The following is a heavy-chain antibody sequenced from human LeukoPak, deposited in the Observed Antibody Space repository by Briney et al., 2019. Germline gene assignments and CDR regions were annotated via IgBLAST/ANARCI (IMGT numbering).Heavy chain of an antibody. CDR3: ARRAAGTWWFDP. Sequence: GESLRISCQGSGYSFTSYWISWVRQLPGKGLEWMGRIDPSDSYTNYSPSFQGHVTISADKSISTAYLQWSSLTASDTAMYYCARRAAGTWWFDPGGQGTLVTVSS. CDR2: IDPSDSYT. CDR1: GYSFTSYW. V-gene: IGHV5-10-1*01. J-gene: IGHJ5*02. D-gene: IGHD6-13*01.